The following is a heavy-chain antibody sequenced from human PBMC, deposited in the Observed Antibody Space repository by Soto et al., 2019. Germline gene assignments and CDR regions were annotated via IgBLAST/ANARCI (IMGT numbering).Heavy chain of an antibody. V-gene: IGHV3-13*01. Sequence: EVQLVESGGGLVQPGGSLRLSCAASGFTFSNYDMHWVRQTTGKGLEWVSGIGTVGDTYYSGSVKGRLSISRENAKNSFYLQMNSLRAEDTAVYYCASGGLYICGQGTLVTVS. J-gene: IGHJ4*02. CDR2: IGTVGDT. D-gene: IGHD3-16*01. CDR1: GFTFSNYD. CDR3: ASGGLYI.